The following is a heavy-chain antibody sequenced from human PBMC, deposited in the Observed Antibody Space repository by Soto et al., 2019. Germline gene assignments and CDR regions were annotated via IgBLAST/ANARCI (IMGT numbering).Heavy chain of an antibody. V-gene: IGHV3-30*18. CDR3: AKDDGLYYYGSGSYYLGKVDY. CDR1: GFTFSSYG. J-gene: IGHJ4*02. CDR2: ISYDGSNK. D-gene: IGHD3-10*01. Sequence: QVQLVESGGGVVQPGRSLRLSCAASGFTFSSYGMHWVRQAPGKGLEWVAVISYDGSNKYYADSVKGRFTISRDNSKNTLYLQMNSLRAEDTAVYYCAKDDGLYYYGSGSYYLGKVDYRGQGTLVTVSS.